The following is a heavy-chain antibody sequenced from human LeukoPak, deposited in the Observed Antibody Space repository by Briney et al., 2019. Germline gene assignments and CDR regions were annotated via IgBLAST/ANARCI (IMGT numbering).Heavy chain of an antibody. Sequence: SETLSLTCTVSGDSISSSSYYWVWIRQPPGKGLEWIASIYYSGTTYYNPSLKSRATISVDTSKNQFSLKVSSVTAADTAVYYCARSKWGPRRYFDYWGQGTLVTVSS. J-gene: IGHJ4*02. V-gene: IGHV4-39*01. CDR2: IYYSGTT. CDR3: ARSKWGPRRYFDY. D-gene: IGHD7-27*01. CDR1: GDSISSSSYY.